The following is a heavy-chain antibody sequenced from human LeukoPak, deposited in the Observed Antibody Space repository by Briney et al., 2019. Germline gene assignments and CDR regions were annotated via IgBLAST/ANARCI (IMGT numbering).Heavy chain of an antibody. D-gene: IGHD6-13*01. V-gene: IGHV1-18*01. CDR3: ARWAGRLISSSWLGY. J-gene: IGHJ4*02. Sequence: ASVKVSCKSSGYTFTSYGISWVRQAPGQGLEWMGWINAYNGNTNYAQMLQGRVTMTTDTSTSTAYMELRSLRSDDTAVYYCARWAGRLISSSWLGYWGQGTLVTVSS. CDR2: INAYNGNT. CDR1: GYTFTSYG.